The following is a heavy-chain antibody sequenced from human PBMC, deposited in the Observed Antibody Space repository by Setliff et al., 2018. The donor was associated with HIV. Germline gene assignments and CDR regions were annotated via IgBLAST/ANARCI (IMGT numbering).Heavy chain of an antibody. CDR2: IKKDGSDK. CDR1: GFTFSNSW. J-gene: IGHJ4*02. CDR3: ASSRPPDDSSGYLDH. Sequence: GESLKISCAASGFTFSNSWMTWARQAPGKGLEWVANIKKDGSDKSYVDSVKGRFAISRDNAKNSLNLEMNSLRAEDTAIYYCASSRPPDDSSGYLDHWGQGTPVTVS. V-gene: IGHV3-7*03. D-gene: IGHD3-22*01.